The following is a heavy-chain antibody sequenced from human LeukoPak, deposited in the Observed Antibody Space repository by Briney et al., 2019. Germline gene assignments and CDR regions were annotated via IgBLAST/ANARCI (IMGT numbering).Heavy chain of an antibody. J-gene: IGHJ4*02. V-gene: IGHV3-30*02. D-gene: IGHD3-3*02. CDR1: GFTFRNYA. CDR3: AKDIRLNDY. Sequence: GRSLRLSCAPSGFTFRNYAMHWVRQAPGKGLEWVAFIQFDGSNKYYADSVKGRFTISRDNSKNTLYLQMNSLRAEDTAIYYCAKDIRLNDYWGQGTLVTVSS. CDR2: IQFDGSNK.